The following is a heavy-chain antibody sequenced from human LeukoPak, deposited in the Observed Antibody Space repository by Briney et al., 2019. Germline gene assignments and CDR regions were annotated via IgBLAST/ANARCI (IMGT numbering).Heavy chain of an antibody. J-gene: IGHJ5*02. V-gene: IGHV1-18*01. CDR1: GYTFTSYG. D-gene: IGHD3-3*01. Sequence: ASVKVSCKASGYTFTSYGISWVRQAPGQGLEWMGWISAYNGNTNYAQKLQGRVTMTTDTSTSTAYMELRSLRSDDTAVYYCVRDSTIFGVVMKGNWFDPWGQGTLVTVSS. CDR3: VRDSTIFGVVMKGNWFDP. CDR2: ISAYNGNT.